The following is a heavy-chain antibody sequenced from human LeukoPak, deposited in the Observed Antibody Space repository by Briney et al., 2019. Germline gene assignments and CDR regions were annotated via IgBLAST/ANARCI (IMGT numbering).Heavy chain of an antibody. CDR1: GLTFRSYN. D-gene: IGHD2-21*02. Sequence: GGSVSLSCAASGLTFRSYNMNWVRQAPGKGLEWVSYISSGSSTVYYADSVKGRFSISSDNAKNSLYLQMNGLRAEDTAVYYCASPAGLLLDYWGQGTLVTVSS. J-gene: IGHJ4*02. V-gene: IGHV3-48*01. CDR2: ISSGSSTV. CDR3: ASPAGLLLDY.